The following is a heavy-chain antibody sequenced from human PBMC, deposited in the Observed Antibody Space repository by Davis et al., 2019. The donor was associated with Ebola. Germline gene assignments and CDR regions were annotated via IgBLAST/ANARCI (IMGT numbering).Heavy chain of an antibody. D-gene: IGHD3-10*01. CDR2: IYHSGST. J-gene: IGHJ5*02. Sequence: ESLKISCAASGFTVSSNYMSWVRQPPGKGLEWVGEIYHSGSTNYNPSLKSRVTISVDTSKNQFSLKLSSVTAADTAVYYCARAWGITPFDPWGQGTLVTVSS. CDR1: GFTVSSNY. V-gene: IGHV4-34*01. CDR3: ARAWGITPFDP.